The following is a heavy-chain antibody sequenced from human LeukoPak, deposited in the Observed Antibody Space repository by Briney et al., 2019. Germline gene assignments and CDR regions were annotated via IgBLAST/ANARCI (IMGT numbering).Heavy chain of an antibody. V-gene: IGHV3-30*18. J-gene: IGHJ3*02. CDR2: ISYDGSNK. D-gene: IGHD3-10*01. CDR1: GFTFSSYG. Sequence: GGSLRLSCAASGFTFSSYGMHWVRQAPGKGLEWVAVISYDGSNKYYADSVKGRFTISRDNSKNTLYLQMNSLRAEDTAVYYCAESLRVRGVIIIEAFDIWGQGTMVTVSS. CDR3: AESLRVRGVIIIEAFDI.